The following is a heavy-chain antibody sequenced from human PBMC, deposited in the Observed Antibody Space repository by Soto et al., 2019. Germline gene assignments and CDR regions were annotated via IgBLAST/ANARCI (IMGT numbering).Heavy chain of an antibody. V-gene: IGHV4-30-4*01. D-gene: IGHD3-22*01. CDR3: ASGGHYDSSGQRQDAFDI. CDR2: IYYSWST. J-gene: IGHJ3*02. Sequence: QVQLQESGPGLVKPSQTLSLTCTVSGGSISSGDYYWSWIRQPPGKGLEWIGYIYYSWSTYYNPSLKSRVTITVDTSKTQFSLKLSSVTAADTAVYYCASGGHYDSSGQRQDAFDIWGQGTMVTVSS. CDR1: GGSISSGDYY.